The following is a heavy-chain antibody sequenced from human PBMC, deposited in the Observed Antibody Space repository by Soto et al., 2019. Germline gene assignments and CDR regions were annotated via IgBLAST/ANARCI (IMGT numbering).Heavy chain of an antibody. V-gene: IGHV1-2*02. CDR2: INPNSGGT. CDR1: GDSFTAAY. D-gene: IGHD6-19*01. CDR3: ARGEGFGIAVAGPLDY. Sequence: ASVKCSCKASGDSFTAAYGDWGLQAPGQGLEWMGWINPNSGGTNYAQKFQGRVTMTRDTYISTAYMELSRLRSDDTAVYYCARGEGFGIAVAGPLDYWGKGPLVTVSS. J-gene: IGHJ4*02.